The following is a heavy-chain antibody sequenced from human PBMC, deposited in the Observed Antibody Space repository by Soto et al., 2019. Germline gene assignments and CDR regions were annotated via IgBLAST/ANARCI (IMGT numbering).Heavy chain of an antibody. CDR3: ARSGNNVLTGFYIERGYYYLLDV. D-gene: IGHD3-9*01. CDR1: GYTFTNSD. CDR2: TNPNSGNT. J-gene: IGHJ6*03. V-gene: IGHV1-8*01. Sequence: ASVKVSCKASGYTFTNSDINWVRQATGQGLEWMGWTNPNSGNTGYAQKFQGRVTMTRDTSINTAYMELSSLRSEDTAVYYCARSGNNVLTGFYIERGYYYLLDVWGKGTTVTVSS.